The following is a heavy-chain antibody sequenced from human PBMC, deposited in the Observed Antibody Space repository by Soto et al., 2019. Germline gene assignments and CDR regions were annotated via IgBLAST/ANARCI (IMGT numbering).Heavy chain of an antibody. CDR3: ARENKIAPAGRGYYYYGMDV. CDR1: GFIFSDHY. D-gene: IGHD6-13*01. CDR2: TRDKANNYNT. J-gene: IGHJ6*02. V-gene: IGHV3-72*01. Sequence: QLVESGGGLVQPGGSLRLSCATSGFIFSDHYMDWVRQAPGKGLEWVGRTRDKANNYNTEYAASVEGRFTISRDDSQSSLYLQMNSLKTEDTAVYYCARENKIAPAGRGYYYYGMDVWGQGTTVTVSS.